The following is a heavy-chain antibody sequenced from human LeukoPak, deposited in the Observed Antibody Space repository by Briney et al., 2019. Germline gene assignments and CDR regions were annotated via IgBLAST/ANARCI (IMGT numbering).Heavy chain of an antibody. CDR2: AYYRSKWYI. Sequence: SQTLSLTCAISGDSVSGSPAVWNWIRQSRSRGLKWLGRAYYRSKWYIDYAVSVKGRITITPDTSKNQFSLQLNSVTPEDTAVYYCARGAVRGGTNFDYWGQGTLVTVSS. V-gene: IGHV6-1*01. J-gene: IGHJ4*02. CDR3: ARGAVRGGTNFDY. CDR1: GDSVSGSPAV. D-gene: IGHD3-10*01.